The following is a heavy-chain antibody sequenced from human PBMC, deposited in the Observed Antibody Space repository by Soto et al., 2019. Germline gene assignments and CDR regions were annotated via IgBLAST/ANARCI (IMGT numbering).Heavy chain of an antibody. CDR1: GGTFSSRA. J-gene: IGHJ6*02. V-gene: IGHV1-69*01. D-gene: IGHD3-16*01. CDR3: ANSRGGTFLGYHGMDI. Sequence: QVQLVQSGPEVKKTGTSVKVSCKASGGTFSSRAISWVRQAPGQGLEWMGGIIPVFGRVNYAEKVQDRVTITADESTGRVFMELSSLRSKDTALYYCANSRGGTFLGYHGMDIWGQGTTVSFSS. CDR2: IIPVFGRV.